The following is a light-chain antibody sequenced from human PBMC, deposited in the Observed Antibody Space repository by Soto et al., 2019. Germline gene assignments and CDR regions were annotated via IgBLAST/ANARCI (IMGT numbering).Light chain of an antibody. Sequence: QSALTQPASVSGSPGQAITISCTGTSCDVGAYRYVSWYQQHPGKAPKLIIYVVTDRPSGVSNRFSGSKSCNTASLTIPGLQDEEESDYYCRSYTRSSTLFGGGTKLTVL. CDR1: SCDVGAYRY. V-gene: IGLV2-14*03. CDR2: VVT. J-gene: IGLJ2*01. CDR3: RSYTRSSTL.